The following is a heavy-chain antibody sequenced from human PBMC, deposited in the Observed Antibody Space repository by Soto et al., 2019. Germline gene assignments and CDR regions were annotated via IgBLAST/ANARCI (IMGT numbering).Heavy chain of an antibody. V-gene: IGHV1-2*04. D-gene: IGHD2-15*01. CDR3: ARAPRSGPHPPFDY. J-gene: IGHJ4*02. Sequence: ASVKVSCKXSGYTFTGYYMHWVRQAPGQGPGWMGWINPNSGGTNYAQKFQGWVTMTRDTSISTAYMELSRLRSDDTAVYYCARAPRSGPHPPFDYWGQGTLVTVS. CDR2: INPNSGGT. CDR1: GYTFTGYY.